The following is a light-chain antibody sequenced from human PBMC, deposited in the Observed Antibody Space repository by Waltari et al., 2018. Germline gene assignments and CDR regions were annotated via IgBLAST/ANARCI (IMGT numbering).Light chain of an antibody. J-gene: IGKJ2*03. CDR3: QRYNDLPYS. CDR1: QSINSC. CDR2: AAS. V-gene: IGKV1D-16*01. Sequence: EIKMTQSPSSLSPSVGAKVTFPCHARQSINSCLAWYKQKQGRAPKPLIFAASSLQSGVPSRFSGSGSGTDYTLTINGLQPEDFATYYCQRYNDLPYSFGQGT.